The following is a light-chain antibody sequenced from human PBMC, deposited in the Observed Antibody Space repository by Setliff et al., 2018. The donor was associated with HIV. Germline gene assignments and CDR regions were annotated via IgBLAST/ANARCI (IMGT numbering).Light chain of an antibody. CDR1: SSDVGAYNQ. CDR3: SSYTSSKSHV. CDR2: DVD. J-gene: IGLJ1*01. V-gene: IGLV2-14*03. Sequence: QSVLTQPASVSGSPGRSITISCTGTSSDVGAYNQVSWYQQHPGKAPKLMIYDVDQRPSGVSDRFSGSKSGNTASLTISGLQAEDDADYYCSSYTSSKSHVFGTWTKVTVL.